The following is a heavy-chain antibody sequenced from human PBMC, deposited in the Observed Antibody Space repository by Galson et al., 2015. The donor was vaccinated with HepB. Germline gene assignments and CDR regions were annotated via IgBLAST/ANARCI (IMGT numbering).Heavy chain of an antibody. J-gene: IGHJ4*02. Sequence: SVKVSCKASGYTFTSYGISWVRRAPGQGLEWMGWISAYNGNTNYAQKLQGRVTMTTDTSTSTAYMELRSLRSDDTAVYYCARDRSLYSSGWSQLGYWGQGTLVTVSS. CDR2: ISAYNGNT. D-gene: IGHD6-19*01. CDR3: ARDRSLYSSGWSQLGY. CDR1: GYTFTSYG. V-gene: IGHV1-18*04.